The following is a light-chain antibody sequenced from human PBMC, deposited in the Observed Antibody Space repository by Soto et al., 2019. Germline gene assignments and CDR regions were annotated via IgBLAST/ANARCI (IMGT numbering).Light chain of an antibody. Sequence: DIQMTQSPSSLSASVGDRVTITCRASQSISNYLNWYQHKPGKAPNLLIYAASTLQSVVPSRFSGSTSGTDFTLTITHLQPEDFASYYCQQSYSSPPTFGQGTKLEIK. V-gene: IGKV1-39*01. CDR1: QSISNY. CDR3: QQSYSSPPT. J-gene: IGKJ2*01. CDR2: AAS.